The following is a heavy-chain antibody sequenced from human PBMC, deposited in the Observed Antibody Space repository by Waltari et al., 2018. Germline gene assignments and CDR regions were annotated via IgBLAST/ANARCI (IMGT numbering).Heavy chain of an antibody. CDR2: INPNSGGT. CDR3: ARDYCSSISCVFDY. V-gene: IGHV1-2*06. CDR1: GYTFTGYY. Sequence: QVQLVQSGAEVKKPGASVKVSCQASGYTFTGYYMPWVRQAPGHGLEWMGRINPNSGGTNYAQKFQGRVTMTRDTSISTVYMELSRLTSDDTAMYYCARDYCSSISCVFDYWGQGTLVTVSS. J-gene: IGHJ4*02. D-gene: IGHD2-2*01.